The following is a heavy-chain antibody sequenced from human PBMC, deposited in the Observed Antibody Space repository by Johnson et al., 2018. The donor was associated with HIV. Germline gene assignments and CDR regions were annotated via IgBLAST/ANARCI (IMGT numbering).Heavy chain of an antibody. V-gene: IGHV3-20*03. J-gene: IGHJ3*02. CDR2: INWNGGST. Sequence: MSWVRQAPGKGLEWVSGINWNGGSTGYADSVKGRFTISRDNAKNSLYLQMNSLRAEDTAVYYCARSVDAFDIWGQGTMVTVSS. CDR3: ARSVDAFDI.